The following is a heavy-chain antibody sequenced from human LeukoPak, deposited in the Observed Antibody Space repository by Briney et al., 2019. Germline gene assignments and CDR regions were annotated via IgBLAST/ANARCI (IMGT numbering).Heavy chain of an antibody. CDR2: ISGDDGST. D-gene: IGHD3-16*02. CDR1: GFTFDDYA. J-gene: IGHJ4*02. V-gene: IGHV3-43*02. Sequence: GGSLRLSCAASGFTFDDYAMHWVRQAPGKGLEWVSLISGDDGSTYYADSVKGRFTISRDNSKNSLYLQMNSLRTEDTALYYCAKDISYDYVWGSYRPRQIYYFDYWGQGTLVTVSS. CDR3: AKDISYDYVWGSYRPRQIYYFDY.